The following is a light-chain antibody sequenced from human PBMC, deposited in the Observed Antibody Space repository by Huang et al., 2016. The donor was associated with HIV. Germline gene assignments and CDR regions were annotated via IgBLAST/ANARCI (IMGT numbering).Light chain of an antibody. CDR1: QTLTTY. V-gene: IGKV1-39*01. CDR3: QQSYFTPLT. Sequence: DIQMTQSPSSLSASVGDRVTITCRASQTLTTYLSWYQQKPGKAPKLLIYCASSLHSGVPSRFSGSGSWTDFTLTISSLQPEDFATYYCQQSYFTPLTFGGGTRLEIK. J-gene: IGKJ4*01. CDR2: CAS.